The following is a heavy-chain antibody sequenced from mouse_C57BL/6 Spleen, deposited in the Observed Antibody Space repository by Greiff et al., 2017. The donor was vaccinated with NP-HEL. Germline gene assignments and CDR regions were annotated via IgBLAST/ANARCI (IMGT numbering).Heavy chain of an antibody. CDR3: ARLYGSPDDY. CDR2: IDPSDSYT. D-gene: IGHD1-1*01. J-gene: IGHJ2*01. Sequence: VQLQQPGAELVRPGTSVKLSCKASGYTFTSYWMHWVKQRPGQGLEWIGVIDPSDSYTNYNQKFKGKATLTVDTSSSTAYMQLSSLTSEDSAVYYCARLYGSPDDYWGQGTTLTVSS. V-gene: IGHV1-59*01. CDR1: GYTFTSYW.